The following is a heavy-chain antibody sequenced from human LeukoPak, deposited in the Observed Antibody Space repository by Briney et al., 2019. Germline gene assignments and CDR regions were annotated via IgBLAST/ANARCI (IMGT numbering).Heavy chain of an antibody. CDR1: GFTFSDFY. V-gene: IGHV3-11*04. CDR2: SSNGGSTI. CDR3: ARDSGTWDFDY. D-gene: IGHD3-10*01. J-gene: IGHJ4*02. Sequence: GGSLRLSCAASGFTFSDFYMTWIRQAPGKGLEWVSYSSNGGSTIYYADSVKGRFTISRDNAKNTLYLQMNSLRAEDTAVYYCARDSGTWDFDYWGQGTLVTVSS.